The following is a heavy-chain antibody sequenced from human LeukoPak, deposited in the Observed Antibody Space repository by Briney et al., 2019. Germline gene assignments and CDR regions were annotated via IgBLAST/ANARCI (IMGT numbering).Heavy chain of an antibody. Sequence: GASVKVSCKASGYTFTSYDINWVRQATGHGLEWMGWMNPNSGNTGYAQKFQGRVTMTRNTSISTAYMELSSLRSEDTAVYYCARGLGVRYFDWSQKYGMDVWGQGTTVTVSS. CDR3: ARGLGVRYFDWSQKYGMDV. CDR2: MNPNSGNT. V-gene: IGHV1-8*01. CDR1: GYTFTSYD. J-gene: IGHJ6*02. D-gene: IGHD3-9*01.